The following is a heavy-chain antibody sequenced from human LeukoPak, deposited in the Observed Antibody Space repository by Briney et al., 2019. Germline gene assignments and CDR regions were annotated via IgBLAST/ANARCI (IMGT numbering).Heavy chain of an antibody. J-gene: IGHJ4*02. CDR3: AKDLVLRYFDWLLLFDY. Sequence: GGSLTLSCAASGFTFSSYAMSWVRQAPGKGLEWVSAISGRADITYHTDSVKGRFTISRDSSRNTLYLQMNSLRAEDTALYYCAKDLVLRYFDWLLLFDYWGQGTLVTVSS. CDR1: GFTFSSYA. CDR2: ISGRADIT. V-gene: IGHV3-23*01. D-gene: IGHD3-9*01.